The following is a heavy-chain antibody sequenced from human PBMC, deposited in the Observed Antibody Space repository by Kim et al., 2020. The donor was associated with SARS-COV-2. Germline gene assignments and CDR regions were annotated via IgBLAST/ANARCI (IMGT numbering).Heavy chain of an antibody. V-gene: IGHV6-1*01. J-gene: IGHJ4*02. CDR1: GDSVSSNSAA. D-gene: IGHD3-10*01. Sequence: SQTLSLTCAISGDSVSSNSAAWNWNRQSPSRGLEWLGRTFYRSKWYNDYPVSVKSRITFNPDTSKNQFSLQLNSVTPEDTAVYYCARGGYGSRSSVFFYYFDYWGQGTLVTVSS. CDR2: TFYRSKWYN. CDR3: ARGGYGSRSSVFFYYFDY.